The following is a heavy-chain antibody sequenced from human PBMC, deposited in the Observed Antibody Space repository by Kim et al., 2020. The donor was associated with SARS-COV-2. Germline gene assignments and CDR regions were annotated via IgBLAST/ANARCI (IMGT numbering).Heavy chain of an antibody. V-gene: IGHV3-53*01. Sequence: KGGSTISRDNSKNTLYLQMNSLRAEDTAVYYCARGGYSYGDHYYYYSMDVWGQGTTVTVSS. D-gene: IGHD5-18*01. J-gene: IGHJ6*02. CDR3: ARGGYSYGDHYYYYSMDV.